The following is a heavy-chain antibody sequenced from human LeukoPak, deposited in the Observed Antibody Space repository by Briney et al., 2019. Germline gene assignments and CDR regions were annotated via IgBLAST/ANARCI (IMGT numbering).Heavy chain of an antibody. D-gene: IGHD6-19*01. CDR1: GGSISSYY. Sequence: SETLSLTCTVSGGSISSYYWSWIRQPPGKGLEWIGYIYYSGSTNYNPSLKSRVTISVDTSKNQFSLKLSSVTAADTAVYYCARQGSSSGWYYRGGFDYWGQGTLVTVSS. V-gene: IGHV4-59*08. CDR2: IYYSGST. J-gene: IGHJ4*02. CDR3: ARQGSSSGWYYRGGFDY.